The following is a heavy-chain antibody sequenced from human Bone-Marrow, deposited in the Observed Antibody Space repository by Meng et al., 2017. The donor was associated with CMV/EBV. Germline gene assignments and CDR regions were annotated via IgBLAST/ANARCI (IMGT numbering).Heavy chain of an antibody. V-gene: IGHV3-30*02. Sequence: GGSLRLSCAASGFSFSTYAMHWVRQAPGKGLEWVTFIRYDGSNEYYVDSVQGRFTISRDNSRNTLYLQMHSLRAEDTAVYYCAKDQVRVGEYHYYGMDVCGQGTTVTASS. CDR2: IRYDGSNE. D-gene: IGHD2-2*01. CDR3: AKDQVRVGEYHYYGMDV. CDR1: GFSFSTYA. J-gene: IGHJ6*02.